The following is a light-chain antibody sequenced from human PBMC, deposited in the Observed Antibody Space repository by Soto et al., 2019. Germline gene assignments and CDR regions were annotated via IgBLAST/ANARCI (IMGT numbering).Light chain of an antibody. CDR3: QQSYSSPLT. J-gene: IGKJ5*01. CDR2: AAS. Sequence: AIRRTGSQSSLSASTGDRVTITCRASQGISSYLAWYQQKPGKAPKLLIYAASSLRSGVPSRFRASESGTVFTLTITSLQPEDSANFYCQQSYSSPLTFGQGTRLEIK. CDR1: QGISSY. V-gene: IGKV1-8*01.